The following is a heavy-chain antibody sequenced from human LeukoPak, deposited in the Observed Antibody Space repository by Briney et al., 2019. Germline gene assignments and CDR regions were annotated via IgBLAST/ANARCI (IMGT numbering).Heavy chain of an antibody. V-gene: IGHV3-53*05. CDR2: IYSGGST. CDR3: AKGVSCYFDY. Sequence: GGSLRLSCAASGFTVSSNYMSWVRQAPGKGLEWVSIIYSGGSTFYADSVKGRFTISRDNSKNTLYLQMNSLRAEDTSVYYCAKGVSCYFDYWGQGTLVTVSS. CDR1: GFTVSSNY. D-gene: IGHD2-15*01. J-gene: IGHJ4*02.